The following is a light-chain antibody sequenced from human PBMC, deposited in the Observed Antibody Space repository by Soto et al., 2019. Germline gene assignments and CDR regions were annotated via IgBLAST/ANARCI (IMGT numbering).Light chain of an antibody. CDR3: QSYDSSLSGSVV. CDR2: ANS. Sequence: QSVLTQPPSVSGAPGQRVTISCSGSSSNIGAGYDVHWYQQLPGTAPTVLIYANSHRPSGVPDRFSGSQSGTSASLAITGLQAADEADYYCQSYDSSLSGSVVFGGGTKLTVL. CDR1: SSNIGAGYD. J-gene: IGLJ2*01. V-gene: IGLV1-40*01.